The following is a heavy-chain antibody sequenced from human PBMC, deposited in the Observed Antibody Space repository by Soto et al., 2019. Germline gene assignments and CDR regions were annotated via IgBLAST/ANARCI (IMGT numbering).Heavy chain of an antibody. V-gene: IGHV4-31*03. CDR2: IFYTGNT. CDR3: ARVRSIAPHCFDP. Sequence: SETLSLTCTVSGASISSDDYFWTWIRQHPGKGLEWIGYIFYTGNTFYNPSVQSRISMSVDTSKNQFSLNLRSVTAADTAVYYCARVRSIAPHCFDPWGQGALVTVSS. J-gene: IGHJ5*02. CDR1: GASISSDDYF. D-gene: IGHD6-6*01.